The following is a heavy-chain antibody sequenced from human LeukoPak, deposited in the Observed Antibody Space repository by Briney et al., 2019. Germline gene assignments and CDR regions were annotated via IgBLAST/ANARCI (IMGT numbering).Heavy chain of an antibody. Sequence: SETLSLICTVSGDSISSSSHYWGWIRQPPGKTLEWIGSLHHTGRSYSSAALKSRVNISMDMSKSQFSLKLNSVTAADSGVYYCVAEMTASAAFDIWGRGTLVAVSS. CDR2: LHHTGRS. CDR3: VAEMTASAAFDI. V-gene: IGHV4-39*01. D-gene: IGHD2-21*02. J-gene: IGHJ3*02. CDR1: GDSISSSSHY.